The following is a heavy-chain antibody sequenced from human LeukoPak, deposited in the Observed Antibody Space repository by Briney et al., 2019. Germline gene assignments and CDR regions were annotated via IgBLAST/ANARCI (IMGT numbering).Heavy chain of an antibody. J-gene: IGHJ3*02. V-gene: IGHV1-2*02. CDR2: VNPNSGGT. CDR3: ASALLLGVAFDI. CDR1: GYTFTGYY. D-gene: IGHD3-10*01. Sequence: ASVKVSCKASGYTFTGYYMHWVRQAPGQGLEWMGWVNPNSGGTNYAQKFQGRVTMTRDTSISTAYMELSRLRSDDTAVYYCASALLLGVAFDIWGQGTMVTVSS.